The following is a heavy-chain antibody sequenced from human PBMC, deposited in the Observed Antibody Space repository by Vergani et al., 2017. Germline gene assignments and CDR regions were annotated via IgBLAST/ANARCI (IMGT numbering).Heavy chain of an antibody. CDR3: AKDPSSPPDCWSGYYFDY. D-gene: IGHD3-3*01. Sequence: EVQLLESGGGLVQPGGSLRLSCAASGFTFSSYAMSWVRQAPGKGLEWVSAISGSGGSTYYADSVKGRFTISRDNSKNTLYLQMNSLRAEETAVYYCAKDPSSPPDCWSGYYFDYWGQGTLVTVSS. V-gene: IGHV3-23*01. CDR2: ISGSGGST. CDR1: GFTFSSYA. J-gene: IGHJ4*02.